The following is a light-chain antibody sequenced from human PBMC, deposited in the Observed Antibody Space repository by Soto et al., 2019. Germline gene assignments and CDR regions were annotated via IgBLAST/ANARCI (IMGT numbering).Light chain of an antibody. Sequence: DIVMTQSPLSLTVTPGEPASISCGSSRSLLKANGYTYFHWFLQKPGQSPQLLIYLGYTRAPGVPDRFSGTGSGTDFTLKISRVEADDVAVYYCMQTLESRTFGQGTKLEIK. V-gene: IGKV2-28*01. J-gene: IGKJ1*01. CDR3: MQTLESRT. CDR1: RSLLKANGYTY. CDR2: LGY.